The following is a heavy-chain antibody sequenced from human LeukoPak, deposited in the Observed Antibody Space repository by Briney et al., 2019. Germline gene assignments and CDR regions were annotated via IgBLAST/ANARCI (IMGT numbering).Heavy chain of an antibody. Sequence: GGSLRLSCAASGFTFSTYWMHWVLQAPGKGLVWVSRIKSDGGTNYADSVKGRFTISRDSAKKTVSLQMNSLRPEDTGVYYCARAPSEIGGYYPEYFRHWGQGTLVTVSS. CDR1: GFTFSTYW. J-gene: IGHJ1*01. CDR2: IKSDGGT. CDR3: ARAPSEIGGYYPEYFRH. V-gene: IGHV3-74*01. D-gene: IGHD3-22*01.